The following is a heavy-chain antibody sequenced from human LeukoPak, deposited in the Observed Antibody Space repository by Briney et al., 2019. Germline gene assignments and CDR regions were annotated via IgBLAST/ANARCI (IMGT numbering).Heavy chain of an antibody. CDR3: ARAYSSGWNWFDP. J-gene: IGHJ5*02. Sequence: ASVKVSCKASGGTFSSYAISWVRQAPGQGLEWMGRIIPILGIANYAQKFQGRVTITADKSTSTAHMELNSLRSEDTAVYYCARAYSSGWNWFDPWGQGTLVTVSS. CDR2: IIPILGIA. V-gene: IGHV1-69*04. CDR1: GGTFSSYA. D-gene: IGHD6-19*01.